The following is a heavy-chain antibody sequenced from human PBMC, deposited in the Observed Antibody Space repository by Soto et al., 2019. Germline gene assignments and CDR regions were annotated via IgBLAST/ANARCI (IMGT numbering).Heavy chain of an antibody. D-gene: IGHD6-13*01. CDR3: AREEQQLVYYYGMDV. CDR1: GFTFSGSA. Sequence: GSLRLSCAASGFTFSGSAMHWVRQASGKGLEWVGRIRSKANSYATAYAASVKGRFTISRDDSKNTAYLQMNSLKTEDTAVYYCAREEQQLVYYYGMDVWGQGTTVTVSS. V-gene: IGHV3-73*01. J-gene: IGHJ6*02. CDR2: IRSKANSYAT.